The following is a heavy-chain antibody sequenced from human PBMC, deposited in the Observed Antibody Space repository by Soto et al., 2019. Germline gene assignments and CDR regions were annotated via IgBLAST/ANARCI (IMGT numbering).Heavy chain of an antibody. J-gene: IGHJ4*02. CDR2: IYWDDDK. Sequence: GSGPTLVNPTQTLTLTCTFSGFSLSTSGVGVGWIRQPPGKALEWLALIYWDDDKRYSPSLKSRLTITKDTSKNQVVLTMTNMDPVDTATYYCAHSRPDPLAAAGPTDFDYWGQGTLVTVSS. CDR3: AHSRPDPLAAAGPTDFDY. CDR1: GFSLSTSGVG. V-gene: IGHV2-5*02. D-gene: IGHD6-13*01.